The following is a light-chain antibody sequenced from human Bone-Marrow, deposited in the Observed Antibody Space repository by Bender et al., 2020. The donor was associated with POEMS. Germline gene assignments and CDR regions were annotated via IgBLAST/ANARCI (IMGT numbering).Light chain of an antibody. CDR3: SSYSDGAGGIWV. Sequence: QSALTQPASVSGSPGQSITISCTGTSSDVAVHNYVSWYQHHPGKAPKLLIYVVTKRPSGVPDRFSGSKSGNTASLTVSGLQGDDEADYYCSSYSDGAGGIWVFGGGTKLTVL. V-gene: IGLV2-8*01. J-gene: IGLJ3*02. CDR1: SSDVAVHNY. CDR2: VVT.